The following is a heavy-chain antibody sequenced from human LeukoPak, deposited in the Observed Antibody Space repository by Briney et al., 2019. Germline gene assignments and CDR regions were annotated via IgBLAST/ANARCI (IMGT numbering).Heavy chain of an antibody. Sequence: SETLSLTCTVSGGSISSSSYYWGWIRQPPGKGLEWIGSLYYSGSTYYNPSLKSRVTILVDTSKNHFSLNLSSVTAADTAVYFCARRYRFGYVDYWGQGALVTVSA. D-gene: IGHD5-18*01. J-gene: IGHJ4*02. CDR1: GGSISSSSYY. CDR2: LYYSGST. CDR3: ARRYRFGYVDY. V-gene: IGHV4-39*02.